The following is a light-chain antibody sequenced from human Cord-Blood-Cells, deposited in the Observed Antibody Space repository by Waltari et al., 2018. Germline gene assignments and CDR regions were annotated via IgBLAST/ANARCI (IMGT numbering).Light chain of an antibody. CDR1: SSDVGGYNY. V-gene: IGLV2-14*01. CDR2: EVS. J-gene: IGLJ1*01. Sequence: QSALTQPASVSGSPGQSITISCTGTSSDVGGYNYVSWSQQHPGKAPKLMIYEVSNRPSGVSNRFSGSKSGNTASLTISGLQAEDEADYYCSSYTSSSWVFGTGTKVTVL. CDR3: SSYTSSSWV.